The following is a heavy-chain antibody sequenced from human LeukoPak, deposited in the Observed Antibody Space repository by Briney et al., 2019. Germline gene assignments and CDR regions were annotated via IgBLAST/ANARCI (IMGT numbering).Heavy chain of an antibody. CDR2: IYYSGST. V-gene: IGHV4-59*01. Sequence: SETLSLTCTVSGGSIGSYYWSWIRQPPGKGLEWIGYIYYSGSTNYNPSLKSQVTISVDTSKNQFSLKLSSVTAADTAVYYCARRPKVVDPEDAFDIWGQGTMVTVSS. D-gene: IGHD3-22*01. J-gene: IGHJ3*02. CDR1: GGSIGSYY. CDR3: ARRPKVVDPEDAFDI.